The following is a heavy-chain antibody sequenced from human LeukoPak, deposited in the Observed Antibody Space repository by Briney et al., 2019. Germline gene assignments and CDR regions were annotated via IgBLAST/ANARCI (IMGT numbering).Heavy chain of an antibody. Sequence: PGGTLRLSCAASGFTFSTYGMSWVRQAPGKGLEWVSAISGSGGSTYYADSVKGRFTISRDNSKNTLYLKMNSLRAEETAVYYCAKDRAPRVAEAPMDAFDIWGQGTMVTVSS. CDR2: ISGSGGST. CDR3: AKDRAPRVAEAPMDAFDI. J-gene: IGHJ3*02. V-gene: IGHV3-23*01. D-gene: IGHD2-15*01. CDR1: GFTFSTYG.